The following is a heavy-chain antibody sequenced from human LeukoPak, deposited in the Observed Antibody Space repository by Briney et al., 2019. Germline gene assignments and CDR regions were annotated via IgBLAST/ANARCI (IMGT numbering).Heavy chain of an antibody. CDR2: ISAYNGNT. CDR3: ARVRYSYGWVGWFDP. J-gene: IGHJ5*02. CDR1: GYTFTSYG. D-gene: IGHD5-18*01. V-gene: IGHV1-18*01. Sequence: ASVKVSCKASGYTFTSYGISWVRQAPGQGLEWMGWISAYNGNTNYAQKLQGRVTMTTDTSTSTAYVELSSLRSEDTAVYYCARVRYSYGWVGWFDPWGQGTLVTVSS.